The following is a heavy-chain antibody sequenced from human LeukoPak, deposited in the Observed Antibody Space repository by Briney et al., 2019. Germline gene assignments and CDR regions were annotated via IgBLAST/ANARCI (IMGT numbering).Heavy chain of an antibody. J-gene: IGHJ4*02. V-gene: IGHV4-39*01. CDR3: ARHFDI. CDR2: INYSGST. Sequence: PSDPLSLTRTVDGVSIVRSSYDWGWSRQPPGKGLEWIGSINYSGSTDYNPSLKSRVTISVDASKNQFSLKMSSVTAADTAVYYCARHFDIWGQGTLVTVSS. CDR1: GVSIVRSSYD.